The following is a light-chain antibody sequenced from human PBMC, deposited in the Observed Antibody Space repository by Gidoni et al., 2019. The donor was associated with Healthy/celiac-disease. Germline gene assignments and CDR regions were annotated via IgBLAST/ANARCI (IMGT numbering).Light chain of an antibody. CDR2: AAS. J-gene: IGKJ1*01. CDR1: HSISSY. CDR3: QQCYSTPRT. V-gene: IGKV1-39*01. Sequence: DIQMTQPPSSLSASVGDRVTITCRSSHSISSYLHWYQQKPGKAPKLLIYAASSLDSGVPARFSGSGSGTDFTLTISSLQPEDFATYYCQQCYSTPRTFGQGTKVEIK.